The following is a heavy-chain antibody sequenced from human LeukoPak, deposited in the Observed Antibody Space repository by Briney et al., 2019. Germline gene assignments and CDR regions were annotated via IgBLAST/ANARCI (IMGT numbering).Heavy chain of an antibody. J-gene: IGHJ4*02. D-gene: IGHD1-26*01. CDR1: GFSLSSYA. CDR3: AKGGGSYVPGGYYFDY. CDR2: TSSSDAGK. V-gene: IGHV3-23*01. Sequence: GGSLRLSCTVSGFSLSSYALSWVRRAPGKGLEWVSATSSSDAGKYYADSVRGRFTISRDNSRNTMYLQMNSLRAEDTAVYYCAKGGGSYVPGGYYFDYWGQGTLVTVSS.